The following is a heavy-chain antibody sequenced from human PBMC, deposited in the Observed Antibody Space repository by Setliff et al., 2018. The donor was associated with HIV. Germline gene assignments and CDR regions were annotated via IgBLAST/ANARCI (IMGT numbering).Heavy chain of an antibody. J-gene: IGHJ4*02. V-gene: IGHV1-69*10. CDR1: GGTFSSYD. CDR2: IIPILDIA. D-gene: IGHD3-16*01. CDR3: ASYEREGFDY. Sequence: SVKVSCKASGGTFSSYDISWVRQAPGQGLEWMGGIIPILDIANYALKFQGRVTITADKSTGAAYMELSSLRPDDTAVYYCASYEREGFDYWGQGTLVTVSS.